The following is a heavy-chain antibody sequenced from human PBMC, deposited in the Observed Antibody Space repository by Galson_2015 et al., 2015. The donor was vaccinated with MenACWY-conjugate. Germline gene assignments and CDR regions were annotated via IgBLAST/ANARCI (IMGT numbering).Heavy chain of an antibody. V-gene: IGHV3-53*01. Sequence: SLRLSCAASGFTVNNNYMTWVRQAPGTGLEWVSLLYSGGSTRYAASVKGRFTISRDNSKNTLYLQMNNLRAEDTAVYYCARYNPSEPLDYWGQGTLVTVSS. CDR2: LYSGGST. D-gene: IGHD1-14*01. CDR1: GFTVNNNY. CDR3: ARYNPSEPLDY. J-gene: IGHJ4*02.